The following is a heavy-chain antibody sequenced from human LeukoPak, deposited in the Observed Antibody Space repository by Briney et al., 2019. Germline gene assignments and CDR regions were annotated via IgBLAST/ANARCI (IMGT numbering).Heavy chain of an antibody. V-gene: IGHV3-48*03. CDR3: AELGITMIGGV. D-gene: IGHD3-10*02. Sequence: GGTLRLSCAASGFTFISFGMNWVRQAPGKGLEWVSYISSSGSTIYYADSVKGRFTISRDNAKNSLYLQMNSLRAEDTAVYYCAELGITMIGGVWGKGTTVTISS. J-gene: IGHJ6*04. CDR2: ISSSGSTI. CDR1: GFTFISFG.